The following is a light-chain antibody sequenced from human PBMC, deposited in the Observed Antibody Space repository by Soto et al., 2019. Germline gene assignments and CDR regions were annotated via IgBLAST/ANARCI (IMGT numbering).Light chain of an antibody. Sequence: QSVLTQPASLSGSPGQSITISCTGTSSDVGGYNYVSWYQQHPGKAPKLMIYDVSNRPSGVSNRLSGSKSGNTASLTISGLQAEDEGDYYYSSYTSSSTYVFGTGTKVTVL. J-gene: IGLJ1*01. CDR2: DVS. CDR1: SSDVGGYNY. V-gene: IGLV2-14*01. CDR3: SSYTSSSTYV.